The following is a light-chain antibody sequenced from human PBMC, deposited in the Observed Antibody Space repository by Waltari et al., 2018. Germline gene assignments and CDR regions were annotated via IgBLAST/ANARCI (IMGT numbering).Light chain of an antibody. J-gene: IGKJ1*01. CDR1: QGIRNS. Sequence: DIQMPESPSSLYASIGDRVPITCRASQGIRNSLAWYQQKPGKVPKVLIYAASTLQSWVPSRFSGSGSGTDFTLTISSLQPEDVATYYCQKYNSAPMTFGQGTKVEIK. CDR2: AAS. V-gene: IGKV1-27*01. CDR3: QKYNSAPMT.